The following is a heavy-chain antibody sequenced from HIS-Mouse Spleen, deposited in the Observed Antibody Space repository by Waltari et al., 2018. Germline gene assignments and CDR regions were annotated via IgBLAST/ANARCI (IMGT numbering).Heavy chain of an antibody. CDR2: IYYSGST. CDR3: AREIPYSSSWYDWYFDL. V-gene: IGHV4-39*07. Sequence: QLQLQESGPGLVKPSETLSLTCTVSVVSISSSSYYRGWIRQPPGRGLEWIGSIYYSGSTYYNPSLKSRVTISVDTSKNQFSLKLSSVTAADTAVYYCAREIPYSSSWYDWYFDLWGRGTLVTVSS. CDR1: VVSISSSSYY. J-gene: IGHJ2*01. D-gene: IGHD6-13*01.